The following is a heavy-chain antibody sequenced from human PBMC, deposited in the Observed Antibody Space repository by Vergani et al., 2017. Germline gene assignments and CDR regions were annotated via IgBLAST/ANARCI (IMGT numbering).Heavy chain of an antibody. CDR2: IYHSGST. D-gene: IGHD3-10*01. Sequence: QVQLQESGPGLVKPSGTLSLTCAVSGGSISSSNWWSWVRQPPGKGLEWIGAIYHSGSTNYNPSLKSRVTISVDKSKNQFSLKLSSVTAADTAVYYCARVSPGFGELLDAPFDYWGQGTLVTVSS. CDR1: GGSISSSNW. J-gene: IGHJ4*02. CDR3: ARVSPGFGELLDAPFDY. V-gene: IGHV4-4*02.